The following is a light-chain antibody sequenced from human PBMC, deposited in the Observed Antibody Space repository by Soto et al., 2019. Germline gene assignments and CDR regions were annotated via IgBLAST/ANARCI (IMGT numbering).Light chain of an antibody. CDR3: QQSDGLPIT. CDR1: QDISNY. J-gene: IGKJ5*01. Sequence: DIQMTQSPSSLSASVGDRATITCRASQDISNYLNWYQQRPGKAPKLLIYDASNLERGVPSRFSGTRSATHFTFAITILQPEDVAKYYCQQSDGLPITFGQGTRLEI. CDR2: DAS. V-gene: IGKV1-33*01.